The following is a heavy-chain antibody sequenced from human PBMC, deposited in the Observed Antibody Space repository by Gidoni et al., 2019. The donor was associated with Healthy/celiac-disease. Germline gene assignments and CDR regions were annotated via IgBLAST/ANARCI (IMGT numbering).Heavy chain of an antibody. J-gene: IGHJ4*02. Sequence: QLQLQESGPGLVKPSATLSLTCTVSGGSISSSSYYWGWIRQPPGKGLEWIGSIYYSGSTYYNPSLKSRVTISVDTSKNQFSLKLSSVTAADTAVYYCARRTVVTPFDYWGQGTLVTVSS. V-gene: IGHV4-39*01. D-gene: IGHD2-21*02. CDR3: ARRTVVTPFDY. CDR2: IYYSGST. CDR1: GGSISSSSYY.